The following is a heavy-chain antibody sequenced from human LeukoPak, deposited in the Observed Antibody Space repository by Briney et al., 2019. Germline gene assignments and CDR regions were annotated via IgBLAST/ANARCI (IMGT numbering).Heavy chain of an antibody. CDR2: INTDMSST. D-gene: IGHD2-15*01. Sequence: PGGSLRLSCAASGFAFSSYWVHWVRQAPGKGLVWVSRINTDMSSTIYTDSVKGRFTISRDNAKNTLYLQMNSLRAEDTAVYYCARDLSHCSGGTCSSAHFDYWGLGTLVTVSS. J-gene: IGHJ4*02. CDR1: GFAFSSYW. V-gene: IGHV3-74*01. CDR3: ARDLSHCSGGTCSSAHFDY.